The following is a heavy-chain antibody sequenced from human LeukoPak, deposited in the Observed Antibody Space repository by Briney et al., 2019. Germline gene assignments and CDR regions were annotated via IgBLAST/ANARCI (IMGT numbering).Heavy chain of an antibody. CDR3: ARYSYGPFDY. CDR1: GFSFTMFG. V-gene: IGHV3-30*02. D-gene: IGHD5-18*01. CDR2: IRNDGSSE. Sequence: GGSLRLSCSASGFSFTMFGMQWVRQAPGKGLEWVGFIRNDGSSEYYAGSVKGRFTISRDNSKNTMFLQMNSLRVEDTAIYYCARYSYGPFDYWGRGTPVTVSS. J-gene: IGHJ4*02.